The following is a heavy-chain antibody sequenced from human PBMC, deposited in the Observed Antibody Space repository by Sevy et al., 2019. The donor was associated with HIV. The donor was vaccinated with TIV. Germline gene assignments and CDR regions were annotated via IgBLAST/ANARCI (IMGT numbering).Heavy chain of an antibody. CDR1: GFTFSSYD. D-gene: IGHD3-22*01. V-gene: IGHV3-13*01. J-gene: IGHJ5*02. Sequence: GGSLRLSCAASGFTFSSYDMHWVRQATGKGLEWVSAIGTAGETYYPGSVKGRFTISRENAKNCLYLQMTSLRAVDTAVNYCARGVSSGNYYDSSGSVSDNWFDPWGQGTLVTVSS. CDR2: IGTAGET. CDR3: ARGVSSGNYYDSSGSVSDNWFDP.